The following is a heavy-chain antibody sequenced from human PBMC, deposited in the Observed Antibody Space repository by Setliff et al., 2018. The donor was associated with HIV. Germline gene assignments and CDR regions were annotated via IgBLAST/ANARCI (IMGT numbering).Heavy chain of an antibody. CDR3: ARIFGDQGYYYGMDV. J-gene: IGHJ6*02. V-gene: IGHV4-59*01. CDR2: IYYSGST. D-gene: IGHD3-3*01. CDR1: GGSISSYY. Sequence: SETLSLTCTVSGGSISSYYWSWIRQPPGKGLEWIGYIYYSGSTNYNPSLKSRVTISVDSSKNQFSLKLSSVIAADTSVYYCARIFGDQGYYYGMDVWGQGTTVTVSS.